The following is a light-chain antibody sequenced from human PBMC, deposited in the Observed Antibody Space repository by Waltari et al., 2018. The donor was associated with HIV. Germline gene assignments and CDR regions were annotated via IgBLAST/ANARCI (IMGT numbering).Light chain of an antibody. CDR2: DAS. CDR3: QQRSNWPPWS. CDR1: QSVGSF. Sequence: EIFLTQSPGILSLFPGEIATLSCWASQSVGSFFAWYQQRPVQSPSLLIYDASRSATRVPARFSGSGSGTNFTLTIKNLEPEDVAIYYCQQRSNWPPWSFGQGTRVDIK. V-gene: IGKV3-11*01. J-gene: IGKJ1*01.